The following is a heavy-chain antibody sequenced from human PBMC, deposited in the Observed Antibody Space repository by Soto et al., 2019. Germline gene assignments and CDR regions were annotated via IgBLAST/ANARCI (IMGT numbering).Heavy chain of an antibody. CDR3: AMRATAIESWDYMDI. V-gene: IGHV3-30*03. CDR1: GFIFSSYG. D-gene: IGHD3-16*01. J-gene: IGHJ6*03. CDR2: ISYDGNDK. Sequence: GGSLRLSCAASGFIFSSYGMHWVRQAPGKGLEWAAVISYDGNDKYYADSVKGRFTVSRDNSKNTLDLQMNSLRVEDTAVYYSAMRATAIESWDYMDIWGKGTTVTVSS.